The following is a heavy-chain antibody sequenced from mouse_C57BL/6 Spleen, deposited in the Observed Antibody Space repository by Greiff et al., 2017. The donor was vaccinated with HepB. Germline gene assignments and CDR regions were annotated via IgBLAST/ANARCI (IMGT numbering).Heavy chain of an antibody. CDR2: LNSDGGST. Sequence: EVKLVESGGGLVQPGESLKLSCESTEYEFPSHDMSWVRKTPEKRLELVAALNSDGGSTYYPDTMERRFIISRDNTKKTLYLQMSSLRSEDTALYYCASHYYGSSPYYFDYWGQGTTLTVSS. J-gene: IGHJ2*01. V-gene: IGHV5-2*03. CDR1: EYEFPSHD. D-gene: IGHD1-1*01. CDR3: ASHYYGSSPYYFDY.